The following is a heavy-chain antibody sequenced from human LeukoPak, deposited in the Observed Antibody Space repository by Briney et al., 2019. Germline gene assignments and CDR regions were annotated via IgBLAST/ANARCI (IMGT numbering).Heavy chain of an antibody. CDR1: GGSFSGYY. V-gene: IGHV4-34*01. CDR2: INHSGST. CDR3: ATANWARGDFDY. D-gene: IGHD7-27*01. J-gene: IGHJ4*02. Sequence: SETLSLTCAVYGGSFSGYYWSWIRQPPGKGLEWIGEINHSGSTNYNPSLKSRVIISVDTSKNQFSLKLSSVTAADTAVYYCATANWARGDFDYWGQGTLVTVSS.